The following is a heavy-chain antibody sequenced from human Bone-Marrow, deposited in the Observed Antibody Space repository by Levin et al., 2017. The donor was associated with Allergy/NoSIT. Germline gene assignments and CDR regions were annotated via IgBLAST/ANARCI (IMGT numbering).Heavy chain of an antibody. V-gene: IGHV4-39*07. D-gene: IGHD3-9*01. CDR1: FSSLRGSAYY. CDR2: INHSGST. Sequence: LSLTFTVSFSSLRGSAYYWGWIRQPPGKGLEWIGSINHSGSTYYNPSLKSRVTISVDTSKSQFSLKLSSVTAADTAVYYCARAGRYDYWGQGALVTVSS. CDR3: ARAGRYDY. J-gene: IGHJ4*02.